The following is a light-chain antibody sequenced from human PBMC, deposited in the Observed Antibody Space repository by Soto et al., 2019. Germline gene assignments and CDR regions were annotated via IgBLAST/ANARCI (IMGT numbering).Light chain of an antibody. CDR1: QSVSSS. CDR2: GAS. CDR3: QQYNNWPSIT. V-gene: IGKV3-15*01. Sequence: VMTQSPATLSVSPGERATLSCRASQSVSSSLAWYQQKPGQAPRLLIYGASTRATGIPARFSGSGSGTEFTLTISSLQSEDFAVYYCQQYNNWPSITFGQGTRLENK. J-gene: IGKJ5*01.